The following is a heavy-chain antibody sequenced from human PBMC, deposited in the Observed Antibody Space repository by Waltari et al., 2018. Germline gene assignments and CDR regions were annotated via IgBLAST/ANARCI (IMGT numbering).Heavy chain of an antibody. J-gene: IGHJ6*02. D-gene: IGHD6-19*01. Sequence: VQLQESGPGLVKPSGTLSLTCVVSGGSISSNHWWSWLRQTPGKGLEWIGEIYPSGTTHYNPSLDSRVTISLDKSMSQFSLKVNSVTAADTAVYYCATKAGAGGYYYYGMDVWGQGTTVTVSS. V-gene: IGHV4-4*02. CDR3: ATKAGAGGYYYYGMDV. CDR1: GGSISSNHW. CDR2: IYPSGTT.